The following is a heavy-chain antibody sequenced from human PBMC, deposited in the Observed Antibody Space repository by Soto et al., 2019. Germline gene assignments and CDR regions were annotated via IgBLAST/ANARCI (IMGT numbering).Heavy chain of an antibody. V-gene: IGHV3-15*01. D-gene: IGHD5-12*01. Sequence: GGSLRLSCAASGFTFSNAWMSWVRQAPGKGLEWVGRIKSKTDGGTTDYAAPVKGRFTISRDDSKKTLYLQMNSLKNEDTAVYYCTKAYGYSGYDRAFDIWGQGTMVTVSS. CDR1: GFTFSNAW. CDR3: TKAYGYSGYDRAFDI. CDR2: IKSKTDGGTT. J-gene: IGHJ3*02.